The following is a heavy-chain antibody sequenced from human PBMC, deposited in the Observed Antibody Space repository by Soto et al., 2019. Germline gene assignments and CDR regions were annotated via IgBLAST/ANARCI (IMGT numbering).Heavy chain of an antibody. J-gene: IGHJ5*02. D-gene: IGHD7-27*01. Sequence: SETLSLTCTVSGGSVSSGSYCWSWIRQPPGEGLELIGYISYTGSTNYNPSLKSRVTISVDTSKNQFSLNLSSVTAADTAVYYCARAAAWGSQWFDPWGQGTLVTVSS. CDR3: ARAAAWGSQWFDP. V-gene: IGHV4-61*01. CDR1: GGSVSSGSYC. CDR2: ISYTGST.